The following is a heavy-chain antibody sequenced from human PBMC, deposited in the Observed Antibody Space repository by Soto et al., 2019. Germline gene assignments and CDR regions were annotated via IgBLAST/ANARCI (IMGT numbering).Heavy chain of an antibody. J-gene: IGHJ4*02. CDR1: GFTFTSYG. CDR3: ARDRRFLEWLDQ. D-gene: IGHD3-3*01. V-gene: IGHV3-33*01. CDR2: IWYDGSKK. Sequence: ESGGGVVQPGRSLRLSCEASGFTFTSYGMHWVRQAPGKGLEWVAVIWYDGSKKYYADSVKCRFSISRDNSKNTVFLQMNSLRAEDTAVYYCARDRRFLEWLDQWGQGTLVTVSS.